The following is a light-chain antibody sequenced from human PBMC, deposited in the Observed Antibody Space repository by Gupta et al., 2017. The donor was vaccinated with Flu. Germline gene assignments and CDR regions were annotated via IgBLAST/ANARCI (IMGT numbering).Light chain of an antibody. Sequence: VTIACVGGSSSIGSNYVYCYQQHAGTSPKLLMYRNNRRFTGVPDRFSGSKYVTSATLAISGLRAEDGANYYCAAWDASRRCRLFGGGTKSTVL. J-gene: IGLJ3*02. CDR2: RNN. CDR3: AAWDASRRCRL. CDR1: SSSIGSNY. V-gene: IGLV1-47*01.